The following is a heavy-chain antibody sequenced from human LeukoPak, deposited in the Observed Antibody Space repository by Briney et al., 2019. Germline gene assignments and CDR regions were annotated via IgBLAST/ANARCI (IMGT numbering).Heavy chain of an antibody. D-gene: IGHD3-3*01. J-gene: IGHJ4*02. CDR1: GFTFDDYA. Sequence: GGSLRLSCAASGFTFDDYAMHWVRQAPGKGLEWVSSISWNSGSIGYADSVKGRFTISRDNAKNSLYLQMNSLRAEDTALYYCARDEAYDFWSGPQSYWGQGTLVTVSS. CDR2: ISWNSGSI. V-gene: IGHV3-9*01. CDR3: ARDEAYDFWSGPQSY.